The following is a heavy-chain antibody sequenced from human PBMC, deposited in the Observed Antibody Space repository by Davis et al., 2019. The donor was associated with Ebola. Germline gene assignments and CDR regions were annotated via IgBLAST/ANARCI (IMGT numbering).Heavy chain of an antibody. D-gene: IGHD5-12*01. V-gene: IGHV3-33*08. CDR2: ISYDGSYE. CDR1: GFTFNRFG. J-gene: IGHJ5*02. CDR3: ARSATLATILKSWFDP. Sequence: GESLKISCAASGFTFNRFGVHWVRQAPGKGLEWVAVISYDGSYEEYADSVKGRFTISRDNSKNTLYLQMNSLRAEDTAMYYCARSATLATILKSWFDPWGQGTLVTVSS.